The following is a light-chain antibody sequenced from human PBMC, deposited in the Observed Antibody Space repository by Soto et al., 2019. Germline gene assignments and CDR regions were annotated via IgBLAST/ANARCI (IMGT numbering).Light chain of an antibody. Sequence: SVLTQPASVSGSPGQSITISCTGTSSDVGGYNYVSWYQQHPGKAPKLMIYEVSNRPSGVSNRFSGSKSGNTASLTISGLQAEDEADYYCSSYTSCSTRVFGGGTQLTVL. V-gene: IGLV2-14*01. CDR2: EVS. J-gene: IGLJ3*02. CDR3: SSYTSCSTRV. CDR1: SSDVGGYNY.